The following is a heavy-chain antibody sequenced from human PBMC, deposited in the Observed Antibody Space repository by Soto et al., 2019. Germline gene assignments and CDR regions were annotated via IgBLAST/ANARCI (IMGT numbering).Heavy chain of an antibody. D-gene: IGHD6-19*01. V-gene: IGHV4-4*02. CDR1: GGSISSSNW. Sequence: QVQLQESGPGLVKPSGTLSLTCAVSGGSISSSNWWSWVRQPPGKGLDWIGEIYPSGSTNYNPSLKSRVTLSVDKSKNQFSLKLSSVTAADTAVYYCARVSSADWYFDLWGRGTLVTVSS. CDR2: IYPSGST. CDR3: ARVSSADWYFDL. J-gene: IGHJ2*01.